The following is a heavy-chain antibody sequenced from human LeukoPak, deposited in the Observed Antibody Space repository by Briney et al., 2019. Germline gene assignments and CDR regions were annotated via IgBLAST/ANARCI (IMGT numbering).Heavy chain of an antibody. CDR2: IKTDGSTT. CDR3: AREGDSSGYYYFDY. V-gene: IGHV3-74*01. CDR1: GFTFSSYW. Sequence: GGSLRLSCAVSGFTFSSYWMHWVRQAPGKGLVWVSHIKTDGSTTAYADSVKGRFTISRDNAKNTLYLQMNSLRADDTAVYYCAREGDSSGYYYFDYWGQGTLVTVSS. J-gene: IGHJ4*02. D-gene: IGHD3-22*01.